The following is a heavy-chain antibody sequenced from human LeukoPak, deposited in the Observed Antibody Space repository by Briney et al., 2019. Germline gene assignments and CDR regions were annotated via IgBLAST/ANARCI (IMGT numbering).Heavy chain of an antibody. CDR3: ATTYCSSSSCYHYFDY. CDR1: GFTFTTYS. J-gene: IGHJ4*02. V-gene: IGHV3-48*01. CDR2: ISSSSTTI. D-gene: IGHD2-2*01. Sequence: GGSLRLSCAASGFTFTTYSLNWLRQAPGKGLEWISYISSSSTTIYYADSVKGRFTISRDNAKNSLYLQMNSLRAEDTALYYCATTYCSSSSCYHYFDYWGQGTLVTVSS.